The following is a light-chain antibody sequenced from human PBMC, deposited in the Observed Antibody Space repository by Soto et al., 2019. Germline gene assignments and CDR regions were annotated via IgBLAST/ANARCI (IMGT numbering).Light chain of an antibody. CDR2: KAS. Sequence: DIQMTQSPSTLSASVGDRVTITCRASRTISNWLAWYQQKPGKAPKLLIYKASSLQSGVPSRFSGGWTGEKIPLPNNSLQADDFANYYRQQDGRLPYTFGPGTKVEIK. CDR1: RTISNW. V-gene: IGKV1-5*03. J-gene: IGKJ2*01. CDR3: QQDGRLPYT.